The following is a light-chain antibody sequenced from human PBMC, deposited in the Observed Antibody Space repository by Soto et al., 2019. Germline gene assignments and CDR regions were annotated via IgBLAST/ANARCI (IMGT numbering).Light chain of an antibody. J-gene: IGLJ3*02. V-gene: IGLV2-14*01. CDR3: SSYTVSSIDWV. CDR2: EVS. Sequence: QSVLTQPASVSGSPGQSITISCTGTSSDVGSYNYVSWYQQHPGKAPKLMIYEVSNRPSGVSNRFSGSKSGNTASLTISGLQAEDEADYYCSSYTVSSIDWVFGRGTKLTVL. CDR1: SSDVGSYNY.